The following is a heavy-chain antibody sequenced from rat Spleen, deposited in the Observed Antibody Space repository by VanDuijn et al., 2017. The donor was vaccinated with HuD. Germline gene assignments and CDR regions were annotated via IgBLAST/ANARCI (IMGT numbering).Heavy chain of an antibody. J-gene: IGHJ2*01. CDR3: ARGIYNNPGDYFDY. V-gene: IGHV2-45*01. D-gene: IGHD1-10*01. Sequence: QVQLMESGPGLVQPSETLSLTCTVSGFSLTSYNVHWVRQPPGKGLEWMGVMWSGGSTDYNSALKSRPSISRDTSKNQVFLKMNSLQSEDTTTYYCARGIYNNPGDYFDYWGQGVMVTVSS. CDR1: GFSLTSYN. CDR2: MWSGGST.